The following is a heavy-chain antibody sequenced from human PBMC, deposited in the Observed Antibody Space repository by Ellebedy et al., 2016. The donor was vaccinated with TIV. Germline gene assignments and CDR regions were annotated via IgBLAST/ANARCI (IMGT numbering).Heavy chain of an antibody. J-gene: IGHJ4*02. V-gene: IGHV4-38-2*02. CDR1: NYSISNGYY. CDR2: IYHGGST. D-gene: IGHD2-15*01. CDR3: AKDYCSGGRCYCEFDY. Sequence: MPSETLSPTCTVSNYSISNGYYWGWIRQPPGKGLEWIGSIYHGGSTYYNPSLTSRVTISVDTSKNQFSLRLSSVTAADTAVYYCAKDYCSGGRCYCEFDYWGQGTLVTVSS.